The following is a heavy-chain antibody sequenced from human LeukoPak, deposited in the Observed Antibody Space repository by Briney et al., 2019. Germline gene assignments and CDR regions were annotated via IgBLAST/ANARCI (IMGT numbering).Heavy chain of an antibody. CDR2: MSSRSTTYT. CDR3: ARHIVLVTAIDGFDI. J-gene: IGHJ3*02. V-gene: IGHV3-11*06. Sequence: TGGSLRLSCAASGFTLSDYYMTWVRQAPGKGLEWVSYMSSRSTTYTTYADSVRDRFTISRDKAKNSLYLEMNSLRAEDTAVYYCARHIVLVTAIDGFDIWGEGTMVTVSS. D-gene: IGHD2-21*02. CDR1: GFTLSDYY.